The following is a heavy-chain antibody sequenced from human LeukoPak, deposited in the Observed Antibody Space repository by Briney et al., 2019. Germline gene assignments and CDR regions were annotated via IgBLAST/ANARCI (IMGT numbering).Heavy chain of an antibody. J-gene: IGHJ4*02. D-gene: IGHD3-16*02. CDR3: ARAGYTISSYRFDY. V-gene: IGHV4-4*07. CDR2: IYTTGMT. Sequence: PSETLSLTCSVSGGSINSYWWSWIRQPAGKGLEFIGRIYTTGMTNYNPSLKGRVSMSVDTSKNKFSLELRSVTAADTAVYFCARAGYTISSYRFDYWGQGALVTVSS. CDR1: GGSINSYW.